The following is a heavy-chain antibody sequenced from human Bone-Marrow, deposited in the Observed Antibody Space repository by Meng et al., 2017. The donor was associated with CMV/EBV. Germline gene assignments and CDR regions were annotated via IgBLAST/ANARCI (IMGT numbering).Heavy chain of an antibody. Sequence: GSLRLSCTVSGYSISSGYYWGWIRQPPGKGLEWIGSIYHSGSTYYNPSLKSRVTISVDTSKNQFSLKLSSVTAADTAVYYCARPSPPAESSTLYYYYGMAVWGQGHTVTGSS. CDR2: IYHSGST. D-gene: IGHD6-13*01. CDR1: GYSISSGYY. CDR3: ARPSPPAESSTLYYYYGMAV. V-gene: IGHV4-38-2*02. J-gene: IGHJ6*01.